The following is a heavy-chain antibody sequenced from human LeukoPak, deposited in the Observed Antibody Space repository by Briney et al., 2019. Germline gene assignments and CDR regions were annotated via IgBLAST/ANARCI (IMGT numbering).Heavy chain of an antibody. CDR1: GYTLTELS. Sequence: ASVKVSCKVSGYTLTELSMHWVRQAPGKGLEWMGGFDPEDGETIYAQKFQGRVTMTEDTSTDTAYMELSSLRSEDTAVCYCATDPHGSGSYNPWGQETLVTVSS. V-gene: IGHV1-24*01. J-gene: IGHJ5*02. CDR3: ATDPHGSGSYNP. D-gene: IGHD3-10*01. CDR2: FDPEDGET.